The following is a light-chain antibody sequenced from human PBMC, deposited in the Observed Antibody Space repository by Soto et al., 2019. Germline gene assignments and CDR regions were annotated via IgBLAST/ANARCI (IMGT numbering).Light chain of an antibody. CDR2: EGS. Sequence: QSALTQPASVSGSPGQSITICCTGTSSDVGNYNLVSWYQQHPGKAPKLMIYEGSKRPSGVSGRFSGSKSGNTASLTISGLQAEDEADYYCCSYAYSTTYVFGTGTKVTVL. J-gene: IGLJ1*01. CDR1: SSDVGNYNL. V-gene: IGLV2-23*01. CDR3: CSYAYSTTYV.